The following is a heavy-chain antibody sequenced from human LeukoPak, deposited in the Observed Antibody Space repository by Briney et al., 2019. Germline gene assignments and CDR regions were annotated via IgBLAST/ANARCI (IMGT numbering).Heavy chain of an antibody. CDR1: GYSLSSGFF. J-gene: IGHJ3*02. Sequence: SETLSLTCTVSGYSLSSGFFCDWIRQPPGKGLEWIANIFERGSANYNPSLKSRVTISVDWSKNQISLKLTSVTAADTAMYYCARDPVYDADAFDIWGQGTMVTVSS. CDR2: IFERGSA. V-gene: IGHV4-38-2*02. CDR3: ARDPVYDADAFDI. D-gene: IGHD5/OR15-5a*01.